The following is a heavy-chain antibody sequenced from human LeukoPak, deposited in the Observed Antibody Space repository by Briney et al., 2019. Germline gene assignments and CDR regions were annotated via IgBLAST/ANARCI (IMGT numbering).Heavy chain of an antibody. V-gene: IGHV1-69*13. J-gene: IGHJ4*02. CDR1: GGTFSGYA. CDR3: ARLHLYYDFWSGYYSDYYFDY. D-gene: IGHD3-3*01. Sequence: ASVKVSCKASGGTFSGYAISWVRQAPGQGLEWMGGIIPIFGTANYAQKFQGRVTITADESTSTAYMELSSLRSEDTAVYYCARLHLYYDFWSGYYSDYYFDYWGQGTLVTVSS. CDR2: IIPIFGTA.